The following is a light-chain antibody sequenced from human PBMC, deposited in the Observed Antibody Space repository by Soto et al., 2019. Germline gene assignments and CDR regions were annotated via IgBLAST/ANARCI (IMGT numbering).Light chain of an antibody. J-gene: IGLJ2*01. CDR1: SSDVGGYNY. V-gene: IGLV2-14*01. CDR2: EVS. CDR3: SSYTSSSTLV. Sequence: QSALTQPASVSGSPGQSITISCTGTSSDVGGYNYVSWYQQHPGKAPKLMIYEVSNRPSGVSNRFSGSKSGNTASLTISGLQAEDEADYHCSSYTSSSTLVFGGGTQLTVL.